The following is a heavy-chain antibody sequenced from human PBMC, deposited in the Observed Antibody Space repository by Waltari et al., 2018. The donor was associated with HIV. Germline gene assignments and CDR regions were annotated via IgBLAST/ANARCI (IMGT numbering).Heavy chain of an antibody. CDR2: VYYSGTN. D-gene: IGHD2-8*01. V-gene: IGHV4-59*11. CDR3: ARGNCAIGSCFAVAFPFDI. CDR1: RGSLQSPY. J-gene: IGHJ6*02. Sequence: QVQLQESGPGLVKPSETLSLTCTVSRGSLQSPYSNWIRQKPGKGLEWIGFVYYSGTNVYSPSRESRVTISVAPSRNQFSLRLRSATAADTATYYCARGNCAIGSCFAVAFPFDIWGPGTTVTV.